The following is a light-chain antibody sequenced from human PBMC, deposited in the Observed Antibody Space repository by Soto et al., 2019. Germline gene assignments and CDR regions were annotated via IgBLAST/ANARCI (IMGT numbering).Light chain of an antibody. CDR1: SSDVGGYNY. J-gene: IGLJ2*01. CDR2: EVS. Sequence: QSVLTQPASVSGSPGQSITISCTGTSSDVGGYNYVSWYQQHPGKAPKLIIYEVSNRPSGVSNRFSGSKSGNTASLTISGLQAGDEADFYCPSYTSSRNLHVVFGGGTKLTVL. CDR3: PSYTSSRNLHVV. V-gene: IGLV2-14*01.